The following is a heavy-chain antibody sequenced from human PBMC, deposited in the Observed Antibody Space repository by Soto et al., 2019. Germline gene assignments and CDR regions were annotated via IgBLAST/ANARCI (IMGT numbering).Heavy chain of an antibody. V-gene: IGHV4-39*01. CDR2: IYYSGST. Sequence: SETLSLTCTVSGGSISSSSYYLSWIRQPPGKGLEWIGSIYYSGSTYYNPSLKSRVTISVDTSKNQFSLKLSSVTAADTAVYYCARRRVSIAVAGTERFDYWGPGTLVTVSS. CDR1: GGSISSSSYY. D-gene: IGHD6-19*01. CDR3: ARRRVSIAVAGTERFDY. J-gene: IGHJ4*02.